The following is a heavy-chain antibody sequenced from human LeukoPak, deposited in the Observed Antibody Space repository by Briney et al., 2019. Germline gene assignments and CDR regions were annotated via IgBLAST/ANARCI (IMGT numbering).Heavy chain of an antibody. CDR3: ARRATTVTTGYYCYYMDV. CDR1: GGSINSRSYY. V-gene: IGHV4-39*01. D-gene: IGHD4-17*01. J-gene: IGHJ6*03. Sequence: SETLSLTCTVSGGSINSRSYYWGWIRQPPGKGLEWIGSGYYGGTTYYNPSLKTRVTISEDTSKNQFSLKLSSVTASDTAVYYCARRATTVTTGYYCYYMDVWGKGTTVTVSS. CDR2: GYYGGTT.